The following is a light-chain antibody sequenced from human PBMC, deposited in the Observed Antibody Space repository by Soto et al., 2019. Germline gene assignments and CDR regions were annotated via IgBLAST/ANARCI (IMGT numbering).Light chain of an antibody. CDR2: DAS. J-gene: IGKJ1*01. CDR1: QDISNY. V-gene: IGKV1-33*01. Sequence: DIQMTQSPSSLSASVGDRVTITCQASQDISNYLNWYQQKPGKAHKLLIYDASNLETGVPSRFIGSGSETNFTFAISSLQSEDIASYYCQQYDNLPRVTFGQGTKVEIK. CDR3: QQYDNLPRVT.